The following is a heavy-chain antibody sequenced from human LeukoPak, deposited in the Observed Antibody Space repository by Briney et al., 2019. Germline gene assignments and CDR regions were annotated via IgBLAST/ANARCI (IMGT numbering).Heavy chain of an antibody. Sequence: PSQTLSLTCTVSGSSISSGGYYWSWIRQPPGKGLEWIRYIYHSGSTYYNPSLKSRVTISVDRSKNQFSLKLSSVTAADTAVYYCAGEVGHYYGSGRSITLDYWGQGTLVTVSS. CDR2: IYHSGST. V-gene: IGHV4-30-2*01. J-gene: IGHJ4*02. CDR1: GSSISSGGYY. CDR3: AGEVGHYYGSGRSITLDY. D-gene: IGHD3-10*01.